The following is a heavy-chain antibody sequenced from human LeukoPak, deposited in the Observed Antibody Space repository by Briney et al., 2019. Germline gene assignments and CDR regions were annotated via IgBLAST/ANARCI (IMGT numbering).Heavy chain of an antibody. V-gene: IGHV4-34*01. CDR2: INHSGST. D-gene: IGHD3-16*01. Sequence: SETLSLTCAVYGGSFSGYYWSWIRQPPGKGLEWIGEINHSGSTNYNLSLKSRVTISVDTSKNQFSLKLSSVTAADTAVYYCARGILGWFDPWGQGTLVTVSS. CDR1: GGSFSGYY. CDR3: ARGILGWFDP. J-gene: IGHJ5*02.